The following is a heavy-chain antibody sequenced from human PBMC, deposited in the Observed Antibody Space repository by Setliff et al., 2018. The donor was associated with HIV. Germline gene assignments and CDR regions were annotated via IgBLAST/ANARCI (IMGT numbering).Heavy chain of an antibody. Sequence: GGSLRLSCAASGFTFSTYEMNWVRQAPGKGLEWVAYVSSGDSSIYYADSVKGRFTISRDNVKNSLYLQMNSLRAEDTAIYFCVRDGNVGWNDLDYWGQGTLVTVSS. V-gene: IGHV3-48*03. CDR1: GFTFSTYE. CDR2: VSSGDSSI. J-gene: IGHJ4*02. CDR3: VRDGNVGWNDLDY. D-gene: IGHD1-1*01.